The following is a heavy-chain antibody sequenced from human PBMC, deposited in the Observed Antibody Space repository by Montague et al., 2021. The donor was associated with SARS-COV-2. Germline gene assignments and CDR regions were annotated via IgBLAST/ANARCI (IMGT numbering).Heavy chain of an antibody. CDR1: GGTKSSGSYY. D-gene: IGHD2-2*01. J-gene: IGHJ6*02. Sequence: TLSLTCSVSGGTKSSGSYYWGWIRQPAGKGLEWIGRIYISGSTKYNPSLKSRGTMSVDTSKNQFSLKLSSVTAADTAVYYCARTVVVPAAMSRYYGMDVWDPGTSVTVSS. CDR2: IYISGST. V-gene: IGHV4-61*02. CDR3: ARTVVVPAAMSRYYGMDV.